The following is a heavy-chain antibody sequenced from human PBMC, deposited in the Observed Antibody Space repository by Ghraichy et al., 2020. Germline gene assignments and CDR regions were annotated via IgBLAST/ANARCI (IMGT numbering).Heavy chain of an antibody. Sequence: GGSLRLSCEASGFTLTNFWMHWVRQAPGKGLVWVSRINRYGSSTSYADSVKGRFTISRDNAKNTLYLQINSLRAEDTAVYYCARDQVFNYGSLRYYYGMDVWGQGTTVTVSS. CDR2: INRYGSST. CDR3: ARDQVFNYGSLRYYYGMDV. J-gene: IGHJ6*02. V-gene: IGHV3-74*01. D-gene: IGHD1-26*01. CDR1: GFTLTNFW.